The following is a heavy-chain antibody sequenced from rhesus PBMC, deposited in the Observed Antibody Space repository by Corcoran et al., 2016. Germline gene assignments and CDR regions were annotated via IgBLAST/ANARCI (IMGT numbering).Heavy chain of an antibody. J-gene: IGHJ4*01. CDR3: TTDPGSYGNHFDY. V-gene: IGHV3-118*01. CDR2: IRSKSNNYET. D-gene: IGHD4-35*01. Sequence: EVQLVESGGGLVQPGGSLRLSCAAAGFTFSSSAMHWVRQASGKGLEWVGRIRSKSNNYETGYAASVKGRFTISRDDSKNTAYLQMNSLKTEDTAVYYCTTDPGSYGNHFDYWGQGVLVTVSS. CDR1: GFTFSSSA.